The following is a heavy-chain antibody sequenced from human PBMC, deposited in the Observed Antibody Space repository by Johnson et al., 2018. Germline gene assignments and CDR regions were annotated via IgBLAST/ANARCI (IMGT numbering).Heavy chain of an antibody. V-gene: IGHV4-39*01. Sequence: QEQLQEAGPGLVKPSETLSLTCTVSGGSISRSTYYWGWIRQPPGRGLEWIGSIYYSGSTYYNPSLNSRVTMFVDKSKNQVSLKLRSVTAADTAVYYCARPLRLAAALDAFDIWGQGTMVTVSS. D-gene: IGHD6-13*01. CDR1: GGSISRSTYY. CDR2: IYYSGST. J-gene: IGHJ3*02. CDR3: ARPLRLAAALDAFDI.